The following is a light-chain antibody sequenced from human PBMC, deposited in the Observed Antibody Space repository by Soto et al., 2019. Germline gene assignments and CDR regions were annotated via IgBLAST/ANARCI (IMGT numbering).Light chain of an antibody. V-gene: IGLV2-14*01. J-gene: IGLJ3*02. CDR1: SSDVGGYTY. Sequence: QSALTQPASVSGSPGQSITISCTGTSSDVGGYTYVSWYQQHPGKAPKLMIYEVSYRPSGVSNRFSGSKSGNTASLTISGLQAEDEADYYCSSYTSRSTWVFGGGTKLTVL. CDR2: EVS. CDR3: SSYTSRSTWV.